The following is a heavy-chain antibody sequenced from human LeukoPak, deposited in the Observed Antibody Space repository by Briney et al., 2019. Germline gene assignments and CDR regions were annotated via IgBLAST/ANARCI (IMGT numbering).Heavy chain of an antibody. Sequence: PGGSLRLSCSASGFTFSNYDVYWVRQAPGKGLEYVSAISSNGGNTYYADSVKGRFTISRDNSKNTLYLQMSSLRTEDTAIYYCVKAITVSANFDCWGQGTLVTVSS. CDR2: ISSNGGNT. CDR3: VKAITVSANFDC. J-gene: IGHJ4*02. V-gene: IGHV3-64D*09. D-gene: IGHD2-21*02. CDR1: GFTFSNYD.